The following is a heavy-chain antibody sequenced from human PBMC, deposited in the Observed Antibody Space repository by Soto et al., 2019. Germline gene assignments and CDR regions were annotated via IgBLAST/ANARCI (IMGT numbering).Heavy chain of an antibody. J-gene: IGHJ3*02. V-gene: IGHV1-69*14. CDR2: ILPIFGTA. CDR1: GGTFTTSS. Sequence: QVQLVQSGAEVKKPGSSVKVSCKASGGTFTTSSINWVRQAPGQRPEWMGNILPIFGTADYAQKFQDRVTFTADKSTNTAYMELRSLLSEDTAVYYCARGHEYGGNSEAFDMWGQGTVVTVSS. D-gene: IGHD4-17*01. CDR3: ARGHEYGGNSEAFDM.